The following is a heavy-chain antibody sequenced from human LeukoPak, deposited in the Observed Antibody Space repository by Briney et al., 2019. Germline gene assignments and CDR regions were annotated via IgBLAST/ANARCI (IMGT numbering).Heavy chain of an antibody. CDR1: GGSISSYY. D-gene: IGHD5-24*01. J-gene: IGHJ4*02. CDR2: IYYSGST. Sequence: KPSETLSLTCTVSGGSISSYYWSWIRQPPGKGLEWIGYIYYSGSTNCNPSLKSRVTISVDTSKNQFSLKLSSVTAADTAVYYCARLEMATLDYWGQGTLVTVSS. V-gene: IGHV4-59*01. CDR3: ARLEMATLDY.